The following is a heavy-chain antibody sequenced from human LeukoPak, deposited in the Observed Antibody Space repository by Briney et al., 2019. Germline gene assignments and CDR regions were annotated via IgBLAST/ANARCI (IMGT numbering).Heavy chain of an antibody. V-gene: IGHV3-30*04. CDR2: ISNYGGNR. D-gene: IGHD6-13*01. J-gene: IGHJ6*02. CDR3: AGAASSSGTSDSYGMDV. CDR1: GFTSSSSA. Sequence: GRSLRLSCAPSGFTSSSSAMHWVRQTPGKGLEWVAVISNYGGNRYYADYAMGRFTITRDNYKNTLFLLKISLRGEETAVYYCAGAASSSGTSDSYGMDVWGQGTTVTVSS.